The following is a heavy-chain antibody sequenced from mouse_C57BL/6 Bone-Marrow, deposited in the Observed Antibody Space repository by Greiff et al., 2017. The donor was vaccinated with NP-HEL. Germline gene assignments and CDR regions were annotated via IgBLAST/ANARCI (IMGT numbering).Heavy chain of an antibody. J-gene: IGHJ2*01. D-gene: IGHD1-1*01. CDR3: ATYYYGPENFFDY. Sequence: VQLKESGAELVKPGASVKLSCTASGFNIKDYYMHWVKQRTEQGLEWIGRIDPEDGETKYAPKFQGKAPITADTSSNTAYLQLSSLTSEDTAVYYCATYYYGPENFFDYWGQGTTLTVSS. V-gene: IGHV14-2*01. CDR2: IDPEDGET. CDR1: GFNIKDYY.